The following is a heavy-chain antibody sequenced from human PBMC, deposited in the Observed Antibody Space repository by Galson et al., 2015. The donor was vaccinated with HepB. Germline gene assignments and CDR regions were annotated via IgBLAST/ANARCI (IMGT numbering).Heavy chain of an antibody. J-gene: IGHJ6*02. Sequence: SVKVSCKASGYTSTSYGISWVRQAPGQGLEWMGWISAYNGNTNYAQKLQGRVTMTTDTSTSTAYMELRSLRSDDTAVYYCARDPGIVVVPAASYYYYGMDVWGQGTTVTVSS. CDR1: GYTSTSYG. CDR2: ISAYNGNT. D-gene: IGHD2-2*01. V-gene: IGHV1-18*04. CDR3: ARDPGIVVVPAASYYYYGMDV.